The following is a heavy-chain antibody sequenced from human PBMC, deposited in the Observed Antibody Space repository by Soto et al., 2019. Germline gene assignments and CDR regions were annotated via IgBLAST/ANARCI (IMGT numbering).Heavy chain of an antibody. J-gene: IGHJ6*02. D-gene: IGHD5-12*01. CDR1: GGTFSSYA. CDR3: ARDRRYSGFSLDYYGMDV. CDR2: IIPIFGTA. V-gene: IGHV1-69*13. Sequence: GASVKVSCKASGGTFSSYAISWVRQAPGQGLEWMGGIIPIFGTANYAQKFQGRVTITADESTSTAYMELSSLRSEDTAVYYCARDRRYSGFSLDYYGMDVWGQGTTVTVSS.